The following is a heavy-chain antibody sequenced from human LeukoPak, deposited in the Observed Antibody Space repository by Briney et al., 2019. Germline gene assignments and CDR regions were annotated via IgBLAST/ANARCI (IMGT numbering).Heavy chain of an antibody. Sequence: GGSLRLSGAASRFTVSSNYMTWVRQAPGKGLEWVSVVYSGGSTYYADSVKGRFTISRDNSENTLYLQMNSLRAEDTAVYYWARGGGSFWFDPWGQGTLVTVSS. J-gene: IGHJ5*02. D-gene: IGHD1-26*01. CDR3: ARGGGSFWFDP. V-gene: IGHV3-53*01. CDR2: VYSGGST. CDR1: RFTVSSNY.